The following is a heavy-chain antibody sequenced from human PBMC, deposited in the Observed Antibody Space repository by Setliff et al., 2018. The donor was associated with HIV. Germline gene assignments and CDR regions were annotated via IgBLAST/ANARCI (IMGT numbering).Heavy chain of an antibody. J-gene: IGHJ5*02. Sequence: SETLSLTCRVYGGSITSGNYYWGWIRQAPGKGLEWIASMIYGGDTWYNPSLKSRVTIYVDTANNEISLRLSPVTAEDTAVYRCARPHSGRGGGAWFDPWGQGIQGTSPQ. CDR3: ARPHSGRGGGAWFDP. D-gene: IGHD6-19*01. CDR1: GGSITSGNYY. V-gene: IGHV4-39*01. CDR2: MIYGGDT.